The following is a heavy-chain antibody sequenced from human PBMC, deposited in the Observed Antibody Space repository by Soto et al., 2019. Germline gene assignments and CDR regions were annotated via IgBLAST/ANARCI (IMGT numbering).Heavy chain of an antibody. V-gene: IGHV3-30*18. CDR3: AKDGGRFFNEFET. CDR1: GFTFSSYG. D-gene: IGHD3-3*01. J-gene: IGHJ3*02. CDR2: ISYDGSNK. Sequence: QVQLVESGGGVVQPGRSLRLSCAASGFTFSSYGMHWVRQAPGKGLEWVAVISYDGSNKYYADSVKGRFTISRDNSKNTLYLQMNSLRAEDTAVYYCAKDGGRFFNEFETWGQGTMVTVSS.